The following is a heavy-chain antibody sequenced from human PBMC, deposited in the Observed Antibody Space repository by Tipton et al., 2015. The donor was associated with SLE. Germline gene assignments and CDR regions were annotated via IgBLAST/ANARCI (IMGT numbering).Heavy chain of an antibody. J-gene: IGHJ4*02. CDR2: IYYSGST. Sequence: LRLSCTVSGGSISSYYWSWIRQPPGKGLEWIGYIYYSGSTNYNPSLKSRVTISVDTSKNQFSLKLSSVTAADTAVYYCARDPGSGNSDLGYWGQGPLVTVSS. CDR3: ARDPGSGNSDLGY. D-gene: IGHD4-23*01. V-gene: IGHV4-59*01. CDR1: GGSISSYY.